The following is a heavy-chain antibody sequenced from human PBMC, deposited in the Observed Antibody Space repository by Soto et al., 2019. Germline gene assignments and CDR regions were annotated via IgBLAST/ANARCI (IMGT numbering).Heavy chain of an antibody. D-gene: IGHD2-15*01. CDR2: IGTAGDT. Sequence: GGSLRLSCAASGFTFSSYDMHWVRQATGKGLEWVSAIGTAGDTYYPGSVKGRFTIPRENAKNSLYLQMNSLRAGDTAVYYCVAGPANAEYFQHWGQGTLVTVSS. CDR1: GFTFSSYD. V-gene: IGHV3-13*01. CDR3: VAGPANAEYFQH. J-gene: IGHJ1*01.